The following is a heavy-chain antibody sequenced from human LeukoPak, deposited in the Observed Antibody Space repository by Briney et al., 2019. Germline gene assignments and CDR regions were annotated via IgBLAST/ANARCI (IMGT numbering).Heavy chain of an antibody. CDR2: IKFDGSEK. Sequence: GGSLRLSCAASGFTFSNYWMSWVRQAPGKGLEWVANIKFDGSEKFYVDSVKGRFTISRDNAKNSLYLQMNSLRAEDTSVYSCARLSYWVFEIWGQGTMVTVSS. CDR1: GFTFSNYW. D-gene: IGHD2-21*01. CDR3: ARLSYWVFEI. V-gene: IGHV3-7*01. J-gene: IGHJ3*02.